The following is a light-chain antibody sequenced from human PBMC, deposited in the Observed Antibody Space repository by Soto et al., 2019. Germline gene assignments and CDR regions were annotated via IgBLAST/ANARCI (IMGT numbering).Light chain of an antibody. CDR2: DAS. V-gene: IGKV3-20*01. Sequence: EIVLTQSPGTLSLSPGERATLSCRASQSVYSSHLAWYRQKPGQVPRLLIYDASSRATGIPDRFSGSGSGTDFTLTISRLEPEDSAVYYCQQYHSAPFTFGPGTKVDIK. CDR3: QQYHSAPFT. J-gene: IGKJ3*01. CDR1: QSVYSSH.